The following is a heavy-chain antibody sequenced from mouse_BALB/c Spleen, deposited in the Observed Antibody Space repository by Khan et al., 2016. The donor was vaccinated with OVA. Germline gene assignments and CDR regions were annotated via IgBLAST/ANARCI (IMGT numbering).Heavy chain of an antibody. J-gene: IGHJ3*01. Sequence: VQLQQSGTVLARPGASVKMSCKASGYTFTSYWMHWVKQRPGQGLEWIGDIYPGNTDTNYNQKFKGKAKLTAVTSTSTAYMELSSLTNEDSAVYDSARRYWDVAWFAYWGQGTMVTVSA. D-gene: IGHD4-1*01. V-gene: IGHV1-5*01. CDR3: ARRYWDVAWFAY. CDR1: GYTFTSYW. CDR2: IYPGNTDT.